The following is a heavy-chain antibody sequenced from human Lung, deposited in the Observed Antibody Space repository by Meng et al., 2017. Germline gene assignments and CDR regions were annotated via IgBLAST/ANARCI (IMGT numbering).Heavy chain of an antibody. CDR3: ARAEEEYCSDGSCPNFDF. Sequence: QVQLVQSGAEVKKPGASVKVSFKASGYTFTKYGITWVRQAPGQGLEWMGWISGYNGNTNYAQKLQGRVTMTTDTSTSTAYMELRSLRSDDAAVCYCARAEEEYCSDGSCPNFDFWGQGTLVTVSS. V-gene: IGHV1-18*01. CDR1: GYTFTKYG. D-gene: IGHD2-15*01. J-gene: IGHJ4*02. CDR2: ISGYNGNT.